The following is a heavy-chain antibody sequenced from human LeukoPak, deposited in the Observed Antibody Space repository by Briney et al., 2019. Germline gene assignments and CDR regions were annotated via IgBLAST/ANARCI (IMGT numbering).Heavy chain of an antibody. CDR2: INTNTGNP. CDR3: ARELMGVRYFDWLGGGAAFDI. J-gene: IGHJ3*02. Sequence: ASVKVSCKASGYTFTSYAMNWVRQAPGQGLEWMGWINTNTGNPTYAQGFTGRFVFSLDTSVSTAYLQISSLKAEDTAVYYCARELMGVRYFDWLGGGAAFDIWGQGTMVTVSS. D-gene: IGHD3-9*01. V-gene: IGHV7-4-1*02. CDR1: GYTFTSYA.